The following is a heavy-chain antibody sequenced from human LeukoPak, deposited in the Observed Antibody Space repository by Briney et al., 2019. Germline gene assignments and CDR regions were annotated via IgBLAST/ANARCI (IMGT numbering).Heavy chain of an antibody. CDR3: TSHSGSYSQSDY. CDR2: IRSKANSYAT. Sequence: GGSLRLSCAASGFTFSGSAMHWVRQASGKGLEWVGRIRSKANSYATAYAASMKGRFTISRDDSKNTAYLQMNSLKTEDTAVYYCTSHSGSYSQSDYWGQGTLVTVSS. V-gene: IGHV3-73*01. J-gene: IGHJ4*02. CDR1: GFTFSGSA. D-gene: IGHD1-26*01.